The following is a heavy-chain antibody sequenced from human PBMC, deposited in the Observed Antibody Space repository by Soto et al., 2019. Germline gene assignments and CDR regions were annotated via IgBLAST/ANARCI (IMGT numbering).Heavy chain of an antibody. CDR3: ARVGGVAARTFDY. CDR1: GGSISPFY. V-gene: IGHV4-59*01. Sequence: PSETLSLTCTVSGGSISPFYWSWVRQPPGKGLEWIGYLYYSGNTHYNPSLKSRVTISVDASKNQVSLRLTSVTAADTAVYYCARVGGVAARTFDYWGQGTVVTVSS. J-gene: IGHJ4*02. D-gene: IGHD2-15*01. CDR2: LYYSGNT.